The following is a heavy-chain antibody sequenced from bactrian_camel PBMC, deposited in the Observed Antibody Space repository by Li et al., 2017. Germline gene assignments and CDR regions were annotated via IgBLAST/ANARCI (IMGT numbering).Heavy chain of an antibody. V-gene: IGHV3S9*01. CDR3: AASKPYYACSFKETTYNV. D-gene: IGHD3*01. CDR1: EYTHSTSA. J-gene: IGHJ4*01. CDR2: IDRDGST. Sequence: VQLVESGGGSAQAGGSLRLSCVVSEYTHSTSAMGWCRQAPGKGREGVAGIDRDGSTNYGDFVKGRFTISQANAKNTVTLQMNNLKPEDTAMYYCAASKPYYACSFKETTYNVWGQGTQVTVS.